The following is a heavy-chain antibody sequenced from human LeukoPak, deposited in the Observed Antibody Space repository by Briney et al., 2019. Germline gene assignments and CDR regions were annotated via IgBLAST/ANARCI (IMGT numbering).Heavy chain of an antibody. CDR1: GYTFTSYG. V-gene: IGHV1-18*01. D-gene: IGHD3-9*01. CDR2: ISAYNGNT. CDR3: ARWEVPYYDILTGYDAWDY. Sequence: ASVKASCKASGYTFTSYGISWVRQAPGQGLEWMGWISAYNGNTNYAQKLQGRVTMITDTSTSTAYMELRSLRSDDTAVYYCARWEVPYYDILTGYDAWDYWGQGTLVTVSS. J-gene: IGHJ4*02.